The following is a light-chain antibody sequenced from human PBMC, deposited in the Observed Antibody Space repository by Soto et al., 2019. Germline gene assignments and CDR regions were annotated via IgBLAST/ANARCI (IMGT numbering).Light chain of an antibody. V-gene: IGKV1-9*01. CDR3: QQLNSYPSIT. J-gene: IGKJ4*01. CDR2: AAS. Sequence: DIQMTQSPSSLSASVGDRVTITCRASQSISSYLNWYQQKPGKAPKLLIYAASSLQSGVPSRFSGSGSGTEFTLTISSLQPEDFATYYCQQLNSYPSITFGGGTKVDIK. CDR1: QSISSY.